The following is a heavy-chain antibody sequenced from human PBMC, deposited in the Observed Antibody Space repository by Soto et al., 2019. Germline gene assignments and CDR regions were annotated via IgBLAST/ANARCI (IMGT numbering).Heavy chain of an antibody. Sequence: EVPLVESGGGLVQPGGSLTLSCAASGFTFSISWMNWVRQAPGKGLEWVANIKGDGSEKYYVDSVKGRFTISRDNAKNSLYLQMNSLRAEDTAVYYCAAGFPPDFWGQGTLVTVSS. D-gene: IGHD2-21*01. J-gene: IGHJ4*02. CDR3: AAGFPPDF. CDR2: IKGDGSEK. V-gene: IGHV3-7*01. CDR1: GFTFSISW.